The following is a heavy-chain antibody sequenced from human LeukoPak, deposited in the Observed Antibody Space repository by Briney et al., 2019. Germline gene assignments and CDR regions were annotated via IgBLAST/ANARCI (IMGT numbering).Heavy chain of an antibody. CDR1: GFTFSSYA. J-gene: IGHJ4*02. V-gene: IGHV3-23*01. CDR2: ISGSGGST. CDR3: AKDLFPGYSYGRPDSY. D-gene: IGHD5-18*01. Sequence: GGSLRLSCAASGFTFSSYAMSWVGQAPGKGLEWVSAISGSGGSTYYADSVKGRFTISRDNSKNTLYLQMNSLRAEDTAVYYCAKDLFPGYSYGRPDSYWGQGTLVTVSS.